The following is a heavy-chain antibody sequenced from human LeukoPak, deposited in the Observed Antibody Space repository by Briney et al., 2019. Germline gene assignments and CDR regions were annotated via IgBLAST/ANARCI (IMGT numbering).Heavy chain of an antibody. J-gene: IGHJ6*02. CDR1: GFTVGTNY. CDR3: AKYVSAKGPPYALDV. V-gene: IGHV3-53*01. CDR2: IHSGGST. D-gene: IGHD2/OR15-2a*01. Sequence: GGSLRLSCAASGFTVGTNYMSWVRQAPGKGLEWVSFIHSGGSTYYADSVKGRFTISRDNSKNTLYLQMNSLRDEDTAVYYCAKYVSAKGPPYALDVWGQGTTVTVSS.